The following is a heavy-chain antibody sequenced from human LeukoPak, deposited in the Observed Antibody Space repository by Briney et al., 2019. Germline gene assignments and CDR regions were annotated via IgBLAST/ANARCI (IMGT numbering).Heavy chain of an antibody. J-gene: IGHJ4*02. D-gene: IGHD3-22*01. Sequence: GGSLRLSCVASGFTFSSYSINWVRQAPGKGLECVSSISSSSTYIHYADSVKGRFTISRDNAKNSLYLQMNSLRAEDTAVYYCAKARTYYYDSSDNDYWGQGTLVSVSS. CDR2: ISSSSTYI. V-gene: IGHV3-21*01. CDR1: GFTFSSYS. CDR3: AKARTYYYDSSDNDY.